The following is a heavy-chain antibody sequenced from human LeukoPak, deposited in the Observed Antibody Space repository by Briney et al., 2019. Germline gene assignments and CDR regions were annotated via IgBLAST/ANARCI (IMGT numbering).Heavy chain of an antibody. D-gene: IGHD6-19*01. V-gene: IGHV3-20*01. CDR3: ARSSYSSGFNDAFDI. J-gene: IGHJ3*02. Sequence: GGSLRLSCAASGFTFDDYGMSWVRQAPGKGLEGVSGINWNGGSTGYADSVKGRFTISRDNAKNSLYLQMNSLRAEDTALYHCARSSYSSGFNDAFDIWGQGTMVTVSS. CDR1: GFTFDDYG. CDR2: INWNGGST.